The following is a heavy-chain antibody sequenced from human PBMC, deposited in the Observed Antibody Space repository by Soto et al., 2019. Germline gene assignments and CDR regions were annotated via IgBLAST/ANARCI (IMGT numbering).Heavy chain of an antibody. CDR2: ISYDGSNK. Sequence: GGSLRLSFAASGFTFSSYCMHLVRQAPGKGLEWVAVISYDGSNKYYADSVKGRFTISRDNSKNTLYLQMNSLRAEDTAVYYCAKAFSMLSATKRITLYVRDDYWGPRTLVHGFL. D-gene: IGHD3-10*02. CDR3: AKAFSMLSATKRITLYVRDDY. CDR1: GFTFSSYC. J-gene: IGHJ4*02. V-gene: IGHV3-30*18.